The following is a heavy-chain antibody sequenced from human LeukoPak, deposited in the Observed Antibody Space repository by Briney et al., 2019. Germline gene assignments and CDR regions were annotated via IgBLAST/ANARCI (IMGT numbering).Heavy chain of an antibody. J-gene: IGHJ4*02. Sequence: GASVKVSCKASGYTFTSYDINWVRQAAGQGLEWMGWMNPNSGNTGYAQKFQGRVTMTRNTSISTAYMELSSLRSEDTAVYYCARAYVVRGVITLDYWGQGTLVTVSS. D-gene: IGHD3-10*01. CDR1: GYTFTSYD. V-gene: IGHV1-8*01. CDR3: ARAYVVRGVITLDY. CDR2: MNPNSGNT.